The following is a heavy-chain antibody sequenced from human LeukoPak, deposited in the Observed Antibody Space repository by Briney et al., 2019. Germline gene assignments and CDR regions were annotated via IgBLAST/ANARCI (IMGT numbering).Heavy chain of an antibody. V-gene: IGHV1-69*05. D-gene: IGHD3-3*01. CDR1: GGTFSSYA. Sequence: SVKVSCKASGGTFSSYAISWVRQAPGQGLEWLGGIIPIFGTANYAQKLQGRVTMTTDTSTSTAYMELRSLRSDDTAVYYCARDSSITIFGVVIDGNNWFDPWGQGTLVTVSS. J-gene: IGHJ5*02. CDR3: ARDSSITIFGVVIDGNNWFDP. CDR2: IIPIFGTA.